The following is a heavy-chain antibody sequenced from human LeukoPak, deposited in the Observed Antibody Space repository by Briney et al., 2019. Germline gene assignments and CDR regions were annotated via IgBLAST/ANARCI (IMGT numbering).Heavy chain of an antibody. CDR1: GGTFSSYA. V-gene: IGHV1-69*05. J-gene: IGHJ4*02. Sequence: SVKVSCKASGGTFSSYAISWVRQAPGQGLEWMGGIIPIFGTANYAQKFQGRVTITTDESTSTAYMELSSLRSEDTAVYYCARAQEYYYDSSGYYKYWGQGTLVTVSS. CDR3: ARAQEYYYDSSGYYKY. CDR2: IIPIFGTA. D-gene: IGHD3-22*01.